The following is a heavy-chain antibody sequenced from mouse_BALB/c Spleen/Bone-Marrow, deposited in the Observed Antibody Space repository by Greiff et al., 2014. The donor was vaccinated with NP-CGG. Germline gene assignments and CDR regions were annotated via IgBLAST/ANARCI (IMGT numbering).Heavy chain of an antibody. CDR3: AIYHYGSSGFAY. CDR1: GFYIKDTY. CDR2: IDPANGNT. J-gene: IGHJ3*01. Sequence: VQLQQSGAELVKPGASVKLSCTASGFYIKDTYMHWVKQRPEQGLEWIGRIDPANGNTKYDPKFQGKATITADTSSNTAYLQLSSLTSEDTAVYYCAIYHYGSSGFAYWGQGTLVTVSA. V-gene: IGHV14-3*02. D-gene: IGHD1-1*01.